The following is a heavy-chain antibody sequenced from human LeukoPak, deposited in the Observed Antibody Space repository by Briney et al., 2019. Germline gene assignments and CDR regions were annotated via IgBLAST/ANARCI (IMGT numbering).Heavy chain of an antibody. J-gene: IGHJ4*02. CDR1: GGSISSYY. D-gene: IGHD6-19*01. CDR2: VYNTGIT. Sequence: SETLSLTCTVSGGSISSYYWSWIRQPPGEGLEWIAYVYNTGITSYNPSLKSRATVSADTSRNQFSLKVTSVTAADTAVYYCARGSPEAGSFFDYWGQGALVIVSS. V-gene: IGHV4-4*08. CDR3: ARGSPEAGSFFDY.